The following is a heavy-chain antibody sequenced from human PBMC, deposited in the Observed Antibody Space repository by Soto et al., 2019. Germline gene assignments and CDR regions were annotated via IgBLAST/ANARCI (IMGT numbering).Heavy chain of an antibody. CDR3: ARDRAAADY. J-gene: IGHJ4*02. CDR2: FNPRSGST. CDR1: GYIFINYY. V-gene: IGHV1-46*04. D-gene: IGHD6-13*01. Sequence: QVQLVQSGAEVKKPGASVKISCKTSGYIFINYYIHWVRQAPGQGLAWVALFNPRSGSTNYAQKLQGRVTVNSDTSTSTVYMELSSLISEDTAVYYCARDRAAADYWGQGTLVTVSS.